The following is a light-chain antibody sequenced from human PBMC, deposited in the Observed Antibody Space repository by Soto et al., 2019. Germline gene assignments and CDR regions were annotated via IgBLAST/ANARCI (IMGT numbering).Light chain of an antibody. V-gene: IGLV2-14*01. Sequence: HSVLTPPASLTGSPGQSITISCTGTSGDIGSYNRVSWYQQPPGKAPKLIIYEATDRPSGVSNRFSGPKSGNTASLTISGLEAEKEAEDCRSSYTNINTRPCVFETGTK. CDR2: EAT. CDR1: SGDIGSYNR. J-gene: IGLJ1*01. CDR3: SSYTNINTRPCV.